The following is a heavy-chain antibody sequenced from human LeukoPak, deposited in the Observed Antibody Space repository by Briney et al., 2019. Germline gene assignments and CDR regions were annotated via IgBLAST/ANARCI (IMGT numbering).Heavy chain of an antibody. J-gene: IGHJ4*02. CDR3: ARGESVGIPVDY. V-gene: IGHV4-30-4*08. Sequence: SQTLSLTCTVSGGSISSGDYYWSWIRQPPGKGLEWIGYIYYSGSTYYNPSLKSRVTISVDTSKNQFSLKLGSVTAADTAVYYCARGESVGIPVDYWGQGTLVTVSS. CDR1: GGSISSGDYY. CDR2: IYYSGST. D-gene: IGHD3-10*01.